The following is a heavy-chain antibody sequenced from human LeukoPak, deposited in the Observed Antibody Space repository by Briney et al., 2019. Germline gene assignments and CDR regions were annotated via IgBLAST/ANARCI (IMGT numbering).Heavy chain of an antibody. CDR1: GFTFSSYS. Sequence: AGGSLRLSCAASGFTFSSYSMNWVRQAPGKGLEWVSSISSSSSYIYYADSVKGRFTISRDNAKNSLYLQMNSLRAEDTAVYYCARDVVPAAGVAFDYWGQGTLVTVSS. CDR2: ISSSSSYI. CDR3: ARDVVPAAGVAFDY. D-gene: IGHD2-2*01. V-gene: IGHV3-21*01. J-gene: IGHJ4*02.